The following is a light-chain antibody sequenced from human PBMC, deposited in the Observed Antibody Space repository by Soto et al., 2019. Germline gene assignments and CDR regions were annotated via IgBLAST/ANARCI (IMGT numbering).Light chain of an antibody. CDR2: GAS. Sequence: EIVLTQSTGTLSLSPGERATLSCRASQSVSSSYLAWYQQKPGQAPRLLIYGASSRATGIPDRFSGSGSGTDFTITISRLEPEDFAVYYCQQYGSSPLTFGGGTKVEIK. J-gene: IGKJ4*01. CDR1: QSVSSSY. CDR3: QQYGSSPLT. V-gene: IGKV3-20*01.